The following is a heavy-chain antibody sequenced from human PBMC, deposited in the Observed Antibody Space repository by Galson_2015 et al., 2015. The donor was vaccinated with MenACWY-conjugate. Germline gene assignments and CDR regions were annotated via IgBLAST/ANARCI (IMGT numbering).Heavy chain of an antibody. CDR2: INPSGGST. V-gene: IGHV1-46*01. CDR3: ARRRTYYDFWSGSIPNGMDV. CDR1: GYTFTSYY. J-gene: IGHJ6*02. Sequence: SVKVSCKASGYTFTSYYMHWVRQAPGQGLEWMGIINPSGGSTSYAQKFQGRVTMTRDTSTSTVYMELSSLRSEDTAVYYCARRRTYYDFWSGSIPNGMDVWGQGTTVTVSS. D-gene: IGHD3-3*01.